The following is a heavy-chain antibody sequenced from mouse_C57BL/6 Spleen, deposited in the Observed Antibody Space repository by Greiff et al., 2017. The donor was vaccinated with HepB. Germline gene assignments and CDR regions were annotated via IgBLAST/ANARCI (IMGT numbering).Heavy chain of an antibody. V-gene: IGHV5-4*01. D-gene: IGHD2-10*02. CDR3: ARDLYGNYYFDY. J-gene: IGHJ2*01. Sequence: EVQLVESGGGLVKPGGSLKLSCAASGFTFSSYAMSWVRQTPEKRLEWVATISDGGSYTYYPDNVKGRFTISRDNAKNNLYLQMSHLKSEDTAMYYCARDLYGNYYFDYWGQGTTLTVSS. CDR2: ISDGGSYT. CDR1: GFTFSSYA.